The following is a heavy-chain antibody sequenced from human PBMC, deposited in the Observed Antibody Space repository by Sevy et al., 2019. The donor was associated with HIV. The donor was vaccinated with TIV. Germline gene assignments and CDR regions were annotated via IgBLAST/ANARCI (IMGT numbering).Heavy chain of an antibody. J-gene: IGHJ4*02. CDR3: ARGLQLWLGHFDY. D-gene: IGHD5-18*01. V-gene: IGHV4-59*02. Sequence: SETLSLTCAVSGAAVSGYFWSWVRQPPGKGLEWLGYIYDGGTTNYNPSLDSRLTISVDTSKNQFSLKVSSVTAADTAVYYCARGLQLWLGHFDYWGQGTLVTVSS. CDR1: GAAVSGYF. CDR2: IYDGGTT.